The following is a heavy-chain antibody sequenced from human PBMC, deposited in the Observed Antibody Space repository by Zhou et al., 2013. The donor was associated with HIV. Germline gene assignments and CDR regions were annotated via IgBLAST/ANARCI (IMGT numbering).Heavy chain of an antibody. V-gene: IGHV1-69*05. J-gene: IGHJ4*02. CDR2: IIPRFGTT. CDR3: ARDMSGSRFTAFDY. D-gene: IGHD1-26*01. Sequence: QVQVVQSGAEVKKPGSSVKVSCEASGGTFISYAISWVRQAPGQGLQWMGGIIPRFGTTNYAQKFQGRVTITTDESTSTVYMELSSLRSEDTAMYYCARDMSGSRFTAFDYWGQGTLVTVSS. CDR1: GGTFISYA.